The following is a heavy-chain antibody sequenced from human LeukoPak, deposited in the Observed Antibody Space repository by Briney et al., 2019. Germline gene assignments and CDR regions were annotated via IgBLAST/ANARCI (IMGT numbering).Heavy chain of an antibody. CDR3: AREPEYDILPGSWFDP. CDR1: GGSISSYY. J-gene: IGHJ5*02. Sequence: SETLSLTCTVSGGSISSYYWSWIRQPAGKGLEWIGRIYTSGSTNYNPSLKSRVTMSVDTSKNQFSLKLSSVTAADTAVYYCAREPEYDILPGSWFDPWGQGTLVTVSS. V-gene: IGHV4-4*07. CDR2: IYTSGST. D-gene: IGHD3-9*01.